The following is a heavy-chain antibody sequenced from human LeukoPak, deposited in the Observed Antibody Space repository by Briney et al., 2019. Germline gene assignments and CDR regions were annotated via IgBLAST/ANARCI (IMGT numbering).Heavy chain of an antibody. J-gene: IGHJ6*03. D-gene: IGHD2-2*01. CDR3: ARERSEDIAVVPAATYYCYYYMDV. CDR1: GGSISSGGYY. V-gene: IGHV4-31*03. CDR2: IYYSGST. Sequence: SETLSLTCTVSGGSISSGGYYWSWIRQHPGKGLEWIGYIYYSGSTYYNPSLKSRVTISVDTSKNQFSLKLSSVTAADTAVYYCARERSEDIAVVPAATYYCYYYMDVWGKGTTVTVSS.